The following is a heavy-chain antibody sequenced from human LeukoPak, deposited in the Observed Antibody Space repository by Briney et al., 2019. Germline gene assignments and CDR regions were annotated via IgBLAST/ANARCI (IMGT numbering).Heavy chain of an antibody. CDR2: IKQDGSEK. J-gene: IGHJ6*04. CDR3: ARGHYGMDV. CDR1: GFTFSSYA. Sequence: PGGSLRLSCAASGFTFSSYAMSWVRQAPGKGLEWVAYIKQDGSEKSYVDSVRGRFAISRDNAENSLYLQINSLRAEDTAVYYCARGHYGMDVWGKGTTVTVSS. V-gene: IGHV3-7*03.